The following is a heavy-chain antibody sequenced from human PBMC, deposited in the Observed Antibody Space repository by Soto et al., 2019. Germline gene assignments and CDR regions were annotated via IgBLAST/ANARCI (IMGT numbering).Heavy chain of an antibody. Sequence: ASVKVSCKASGYPFTSYGINWVRQAPGQGLEWMGWISVYNGNTNYAQKLQGRVTMTTDTSTSTAYMELRSLRSDDTAVYYCARPSEACSGWSTCYHYYGMDVWGQGTTVTVS. J-gene: IGHJ6*02. CDR3: ARPSEACSGWSTCYHYYGMDV. V-gene: IGHV1-18*01. D-gene: IGHD6-19*01. CDR1: GYPFTSYG. CDR2: ISVYNGNT.